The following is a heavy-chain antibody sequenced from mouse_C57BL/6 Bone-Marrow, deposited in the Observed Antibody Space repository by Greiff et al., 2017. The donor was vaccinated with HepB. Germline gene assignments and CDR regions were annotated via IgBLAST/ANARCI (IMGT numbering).Heavy chain of an antibody. CDR3: ARRWLLRFYAMDY. V-gene: IGHV1-9*01. CDR1: GYTFTGYW. D-gene: IGHD2-3*01. CDR2: ILPGSGST. J-gene: IGHJ4*01. Sequence: QVQLKRSGAELMKPGASVKLSCKATGYTFTGYWIEWVKQRPGHGLEWIGEILPGSGSTNYNEKFKGKATFTADTSSNTAYMQLSSLTTEDSAIYYCARRWLLRFYAMDYWGQGTSVTVSS.